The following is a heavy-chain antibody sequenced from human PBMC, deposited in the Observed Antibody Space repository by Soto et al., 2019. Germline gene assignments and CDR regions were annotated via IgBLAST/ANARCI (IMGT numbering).Heavy chain of an antibody. V-gene: IGHV3-23*01. Sequence: EVQVLESGGGLVQPGGSLRLSCAASGFTLSRYGMNWVRQAPGKGLEWVSGVRSDGDTTYNADSVKGRFTVSRDNFRNTVDLQMNNLRVEDTAVYYCAKGKGVGATPDGANCWGQGTLVTVSP. CDR1: GFTLSRYG. CDR3: AKGKGVGATPDGANC. J-gene: IGHJ4*02. CDR2: VRSDGDTT. D-gene: IGHD1-26*01.